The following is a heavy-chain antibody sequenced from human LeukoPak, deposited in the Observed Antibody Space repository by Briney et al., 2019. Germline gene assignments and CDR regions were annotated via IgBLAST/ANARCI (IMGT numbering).Heavy chain of an antibody. CDR3: ARVRAVAGTPIDY. J-gene: IGHJ4*02. Sequence: GGSLRLSCAASGFTFSSYWMNWVRQAPGKGLEWVANIKEDGNEKNYVDSVRGRFTISRDNAKNSLYLQMNSLRAEDTAVYFCARVRAVAGTPIDYWGQGTLVTVFS. V-gene: IGHV3-7*03. CDR2: IKEDGNEK. D-gene: IGHD6-19*01. CDR1: GFTFSSYW.